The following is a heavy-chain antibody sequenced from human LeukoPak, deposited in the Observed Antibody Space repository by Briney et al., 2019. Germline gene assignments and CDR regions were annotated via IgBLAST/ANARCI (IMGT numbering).Heavy chain of an antibody. CDR1: GFTFSSYE. CDR3: AKGTSYNWNDGWFDP. V-gene: IGHV3-48*03. CDR2: ISSSGSTI. D-gene: IGHD1-20*01. Sequence: GSLRLSCAASGFTFSSYEMNWVRQAPGKGLEWVSYISSSGSTIYYADSVKGRFTVSRDNSKNTLYLQMNSLRAEDTAVYYCAKGTSYNWNDGWFDPWGNGILVTVSS. J-gene: IGHJ5*02.